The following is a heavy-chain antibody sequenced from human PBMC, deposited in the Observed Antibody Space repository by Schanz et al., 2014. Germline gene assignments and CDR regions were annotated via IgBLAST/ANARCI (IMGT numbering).Heavy chain of an antibody. D-gene: IGHD6-13*01. V-gene: IGHV3-64D*06. CDR3: AKSQGSSFDS. CDR2: ISHDGYST. J-gene: IGHJ4*02. CDR1: GFTFSIYA. Sequence: EVQLVESGGGLVQPGKSLRLSCSASGFTFSIYAMHWVRQAPGKGLEYVSAISHDGYSTYYADSVKGRFTISSDNSKSTLYLQMSSLRAEDTAVYYCAKSQGSSFDSWGQGTLVTVSS.